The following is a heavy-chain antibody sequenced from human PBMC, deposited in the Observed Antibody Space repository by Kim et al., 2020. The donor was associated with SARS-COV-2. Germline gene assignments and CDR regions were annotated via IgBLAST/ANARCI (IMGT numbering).Heavy chain of an antibody. CDR1: GFTFSNAW. CDR2: IKSKTDGGTT. J-gene: IGHJ5*02. V-gene: IGHV3-15*01. CDR3: TTDEGNEGYNWNKYNWFDP. Sequence: GGSLRLSCAASGFTFSNAWMSWVRQAPGKGLEWVGRIKSKTDGGTTDYAAPVKGTITISRDDSKNTLYLQMNSLKTEATAVYYCTTDEGNEGYNWNKYNWFDPWGQGTLVTVSS. D-gene: IGHD1-20*01.